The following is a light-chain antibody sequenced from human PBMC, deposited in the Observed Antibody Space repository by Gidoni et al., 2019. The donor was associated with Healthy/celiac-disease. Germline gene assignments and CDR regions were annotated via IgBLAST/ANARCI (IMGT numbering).Light chain of an antibody. Sequence: EIVLTQSPATLSLSPGERATLSCRASQSVSSYLAWYQQKPGQAPRLRIYDASNRATGIPARFSGSGSGTDFTLTISSLEPEDFAVYYCQQRSNWQLTFXGXTKVEIK. CDR1: QSVSSY. CDR3: QQRSNWQLT. CDR2: DAS. J-gene: IGKJ4*01. V-gene: IGKV3-11*01.